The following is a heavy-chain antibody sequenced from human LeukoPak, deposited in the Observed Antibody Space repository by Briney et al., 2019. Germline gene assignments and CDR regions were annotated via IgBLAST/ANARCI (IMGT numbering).Heavy chain of an antibody. D-gene: IGHD5-18*01. CDR2: FDPEDGET. J-gene: IGHJ4*02. V-gene: IGHV1-24*01. CDR3: ATRPGRYSYGPDSDY. Sequence: ASVKVSCKVSGYTLTELSMHWVRQAPGKGLEWMGGFDPEDGETIYAQKFQGRVTMTEGTSTDTAYMELSSLRSEDTAVYYCATRPGRYSYGPDSDYWGQGTLVTVSS. CDR1: GYTLTELS.